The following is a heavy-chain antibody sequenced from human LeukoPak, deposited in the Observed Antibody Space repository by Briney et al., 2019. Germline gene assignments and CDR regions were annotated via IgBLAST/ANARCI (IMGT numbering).Heavy chain of an antibody. CDR2: IKQDGSER. CDR3: ARIGYKGISFDY. D-gene: IGHD5-24*01. J-gene: IGHJ4*02. Sequence: PGGSLRLSCAASGFTFSSYAMSWVRQAPGKGLEWVANIKQDGSERYYGDSVEGRFTISRDNAKNSVYLQMNSLRDEDTAVYYCARIGYKGISFDYWGQGTLVTVSS. CDR1: GFTFSSYA. V-gene: IGHV3-7*01.